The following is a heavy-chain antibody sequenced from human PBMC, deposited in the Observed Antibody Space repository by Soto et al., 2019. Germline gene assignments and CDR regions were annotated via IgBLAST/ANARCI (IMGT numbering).Heavy chain of an antibody. Sequence: PGGSLRLSCAASGFTFSSSGMHWVRQAPGKGLEWVAVIWYDGSNKYYADSVKGRFTISRDNSKNTLYLQMNSLRAEDTAVYYCARYPGRFLILDYCGQGSLVTVSS. D-gene: IGHD3-3*01. CDR1: GFTFSSSG. CDR3: ARYPGRFLILDY. J-gene: IGHJ4*02. CDR2: IWYDGSNK. V-gene: IGHV3-33*01.